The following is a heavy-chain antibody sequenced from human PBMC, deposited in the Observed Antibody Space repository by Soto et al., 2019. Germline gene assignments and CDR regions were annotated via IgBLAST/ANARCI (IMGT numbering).Heavy chain of an antibody. D-gene: IGHD1-26*01. Sequence: GGSLRLSCVASKFTFSSYAMSWVRQAPGEGLEWVSTISDSGGNTYYADSVKGRFTISRDNSKNTLYLQMNSLRAEDTAVYYCAKEVGYYDGGPVGYWGQGTLVTVSS. CDR1: KFTFSSYA. J-gene: IGHJ4*02. CDR3: AKEVGYYDGGPVGY. V-gene: IGHV3-23*01. CDR2: ISDSGGNT.